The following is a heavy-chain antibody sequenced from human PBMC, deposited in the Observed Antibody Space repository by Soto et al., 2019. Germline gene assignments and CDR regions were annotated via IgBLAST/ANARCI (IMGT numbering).Heavy chain of an antibody. CDR3: ARAVGGIVVVPAAILANWFDP. CDR2: INPNSGGT. V-gene: IGHV1-2*02. CDR1: GYTFTGYY. J-gene: IGHJ5*02. D-gene: IGHD2-2*01. Sequence: QVQLVQSGAEVKKPGASVKVSCKASGYTFTGYYMHWVRQAPGQGLEWMGWINPNSGGTNYAQKFQGRVTMTRDTSISTAYMELSRLRSDDTAVYYCARAVGGIVVVPAAILANWFDPWGQGTLVTFSS.